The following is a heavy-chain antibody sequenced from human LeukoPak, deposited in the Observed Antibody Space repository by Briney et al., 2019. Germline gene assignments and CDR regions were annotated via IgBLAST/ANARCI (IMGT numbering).Heavy chain of an antibody. D-gene: IGHD3-3*01. V-gene: IGHV3-23*01. Sequence: PGGSLRLSCAASGFTFSSYAMSWVRQAPGKGLEWASAISGSGGSTYYADSVKGRFTISRDNSKNTLYLQMNSLRAEDTAVYYCAKKSANYYDFWSGYQYYFDYWGQGTLVTVSS. CDR1: GFTFSSYA. CDR3: AKKSANYYDFWSGYQYYFDY. CDR2: ISGSGGST. J-gene: IGHJ4*02.